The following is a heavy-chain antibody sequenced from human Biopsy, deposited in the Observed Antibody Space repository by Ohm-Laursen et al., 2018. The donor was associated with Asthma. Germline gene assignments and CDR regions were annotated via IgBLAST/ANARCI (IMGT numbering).Heavy chain of an antibody. J-gene: IGHJ5*02. CDR3: ARGREGSGSYFTSHWFDP. V-gene: IGHV3-33*01. Sequence: SSLRLSCTASGFSISSYGMHWVRQAPGKGLEWVTLIWYDGSKKYYSESVKGRFTIARDNSKNTLYLQMNSLRVEDTAVYYCARGREGSGSYFTSHWFDPWGQRTLVTVSS. CDR1: GFSISSYG. D-gene: IGHD3-10*01. CDR2: IWYDGSKK.